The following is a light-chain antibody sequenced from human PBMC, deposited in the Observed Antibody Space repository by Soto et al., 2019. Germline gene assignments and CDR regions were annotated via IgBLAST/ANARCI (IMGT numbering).Light chain of an antibody. CDR1: SSDVGGYNY. J-gene: IGLJ1*01. V-gene: IGLV2-14*01. CDR3: SSYTSSSTLPYV. Sequence: QSVLTQPASVSGSPGQSITISCTGTSSDVGGYNYVSWYQQHPGTAPKLMIYDVSNRPSGVSNRFSGSKSGNTASLTISGLQAEDEADYDCSSYTSSSTLPYVFGTGTKLTVL. CDR2: DVS.